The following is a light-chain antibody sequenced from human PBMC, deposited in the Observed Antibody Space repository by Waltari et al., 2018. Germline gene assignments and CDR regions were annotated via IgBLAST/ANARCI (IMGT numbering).Light chain of an antibody. CDR3: QQYNNWPPGT. V-gene: IGKV3-15*01. Sequence: TVVTQSPATLSVSPGERATLSCRTSQPIGFSLAWYQHKPGHAPRLPIYHASTRATGIPDRFSGSGSESDFTLTISSLQSEDVAVYYCQQYNNWPPGTFGQGTKVEI. J-gene: IGKJ1*01. CDR2: HAS. CDR1: QPIGFS.